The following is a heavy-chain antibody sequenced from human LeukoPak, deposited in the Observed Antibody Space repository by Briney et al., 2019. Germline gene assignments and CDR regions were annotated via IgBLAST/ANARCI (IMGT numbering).Heavy chain of an antibody. CDR2: ITTGGPNT. V-gene: IGHV3-21*01. Sequence: GGSLRLSCTASGFTFSSYTMSWVRQAPGKGLRWVSTITTGGPNTYYADSVKGRFTVSRDDAKNSLYLQMNSLRAEDTAVYYCARADHDSSGYYHHDAFDIWGQGTKVTVSS. CDR1: GFTFSSYT. CDR3: ARADHDSSGYYHHDAFDI. D-gene: IGHD3-22*01. J-gene: IGHJ3*02.